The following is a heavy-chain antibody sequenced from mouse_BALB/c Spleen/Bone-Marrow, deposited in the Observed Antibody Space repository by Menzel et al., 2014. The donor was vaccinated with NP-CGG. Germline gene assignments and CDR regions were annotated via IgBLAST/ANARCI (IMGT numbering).Heavy chain of an antibody. D-gene: IGHD2-1*01. V-gene: IGHV1-80*01. CDR2: IYPGDGDT. J-gene: IGHJ3*01. Sequence: VKLMESGAELVRPGSSVKISCKASGYAFSDYWMNWVKQRPGQGLEWIGQIYPGDGDTNYIGKFKGKATLTADKSSSTAYMQLSSLTSEDSAVYFCARETYGNAWFAYWGQGTLVTVSA. CDR3: ARETYGNAWFAY. CDR1: GYAFSDYW.